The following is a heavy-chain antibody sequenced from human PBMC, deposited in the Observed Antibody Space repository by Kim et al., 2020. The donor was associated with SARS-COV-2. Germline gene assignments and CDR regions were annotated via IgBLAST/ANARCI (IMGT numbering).Heavy chain of an antibody. V-gene: IGHV3-30*04. D-gene: IGHD3-10*01. CDR1: GVTFDSSA. CDR2: ISYDGRNK. Sequence: GESLRLSCAASGVTFDSSAMNWVRQAPGKGLEWVAVISYDGRNKDYADSVKGRFTISRDNSKSTLHLQMNSLRVEDTAVYYCARGNYYESVSLSDYYNGMDVWGQGTTVTVSS. J-gene: IGHJ6*02. CDR3: ARGNYYESVSLSDYYNGMDV.